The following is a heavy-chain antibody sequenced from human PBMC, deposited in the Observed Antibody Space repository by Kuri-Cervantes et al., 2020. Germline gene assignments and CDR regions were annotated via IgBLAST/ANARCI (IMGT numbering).Heavy chain of an antibody. Sequence: ASVKVSCKASGYTFTGHYMHWVRQAPGQGLEWMGWINPNSGGTNYAQKFQGRVTMTRDTSISTAYMELSRLRSDDTAVYYCAREGAWELLGEPFDYWGQGTLVTVSS. J-gene: IGHJ4*02. V-gene: IGHV1-2*02. CDR2: INPNSGGT. CDR1: GYTFTGHY. D-gene: IGHD1-26*01. CDR3: AREGAWELLGEPFDY.